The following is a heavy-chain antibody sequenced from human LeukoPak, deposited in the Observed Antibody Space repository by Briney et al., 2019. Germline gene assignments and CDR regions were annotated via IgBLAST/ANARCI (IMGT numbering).Heavy chain of an antibody. J-gene: IGHJ4*02. D-gene: IGHD5-18*01. V-gene: IGHV4-34*01. CDR3: AREGYTYGLTGSFDF. Sequence: SETLSLTCAVYGGSFSGYYWSWIRQPPGKGLEWIGEINHSGSTNYNPSLKSRVTISVDTSKNQFSLKLRSVTAADTAIYYCAREGYTYGLTGSFDFWGQGTLVTVSS. CDR2: INHSGST. CDR1: GGSFSGYY.